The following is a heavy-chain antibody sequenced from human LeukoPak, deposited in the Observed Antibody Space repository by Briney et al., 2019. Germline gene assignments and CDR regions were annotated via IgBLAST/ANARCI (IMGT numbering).Heavy chain of an antibody. CDR1: GGPISSSNW. CDR3: ARDPRLWFGELLVYYYGMDV. D-gene: IGHD3-10*01. Sequence: SETLSLTCAVSGGPISSSNWWSWVRQPPGKGLEWIGEIYHSGSTNYNPSLKSRVTISVDKSKNQFSLKLSSVTAADTAVYYCARDPRLWFGELLVYYYGMDVWGQGTTVTVSS. CDR2: IYHSGST. V-gene: IGHV4-4*02. J-gene: IGHJ6*02.